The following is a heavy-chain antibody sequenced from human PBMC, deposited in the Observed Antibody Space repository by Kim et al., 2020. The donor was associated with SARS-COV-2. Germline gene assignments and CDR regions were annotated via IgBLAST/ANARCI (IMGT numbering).Heavy chain of an antibody. CDR2: INPHSGGT. J-gene: IGHJ4*02. Sequence: ASVKVSCKASGYTFTGYYMHWVRQAPGQGVERMGWINPHSGGTNYEQKFQGWDTMNRDTSISTAYMEPSRLRYDDTVVYYCAREGISSSWDDWGQGTLVTVSS. CDR1: GYTFTGYY. D-gene: IGHD6-13*01. V-gene: IGHV1-2*04. CDR3: AREGISSSWDD.